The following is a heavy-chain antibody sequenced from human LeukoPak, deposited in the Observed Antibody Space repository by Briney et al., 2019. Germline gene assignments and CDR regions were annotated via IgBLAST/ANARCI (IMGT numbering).Heavy chain of an antibody. Sequence: PSETLSLTCAVSGYSISSGYYWGWIRQPPGKGLEWIGSIYRSGSTYYNPSLKSRVTISVDTSKNQFSLKLSSVTAADTAVYYCARDQIWGIVVGPAANGPYYFDYWGQGTLVTVSS. CDR2: IYRSGST. J-gene: IGHJ4*02. D-gene: IGHD2-2*01. CDR3: ARDQIWGIVVGPAANGPYYFDY. V-gene: IGHV4-38-2*02. CDR1: GYSISSGYY.